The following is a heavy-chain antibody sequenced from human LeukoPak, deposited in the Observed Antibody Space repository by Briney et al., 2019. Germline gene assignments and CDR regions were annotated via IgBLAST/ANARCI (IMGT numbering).Heavy chain of an antibody. D-gene: IGHD6-19*01. V-gene: IGHV4-39*01. CDR1: GGSISSSGYY. CDR3: ARQIFRSSGWYFGWFDP. CDR2: IYYSGST. Sequence: SETLSFTCTISGGSISSSGYYWGWIRQPPGKGLEWIGSIYYSGSTYYDLSLKSRVTISVDTSKNQFSLKLSSVTAADTAVYYCARQIFRSSGWYFGWFDPWGQGTLVTVSS. J-gene: IGHJ5*02.